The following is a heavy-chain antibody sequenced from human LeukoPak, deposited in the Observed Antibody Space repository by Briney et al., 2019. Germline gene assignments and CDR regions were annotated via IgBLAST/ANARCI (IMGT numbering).Heavy chain of an antibody. CDR3: ARAYYYGSENDY. J-gene: IGHJ4*02. Sequence: GGSLRLSCAASGFTVSSNYMNWVRQAPGKGLEWVSVIHSGGSTYYADSVKGRFTISRDNSKNTLYLHMKRLRAEDTAVYYCARAYYYGSENDYWGQGTLVTVSS. CDR2: IHSGGST. D-gene: IGHD3-10*01. CDR1: GFTVSSNY. V-gene: IGHV3-66*01.